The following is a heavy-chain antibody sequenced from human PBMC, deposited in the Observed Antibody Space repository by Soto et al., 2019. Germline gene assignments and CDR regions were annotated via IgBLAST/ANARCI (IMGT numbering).Heavy chain of an antibody. J-gene: IGHJ6*03. CDR3: TTILDYYYHMDV. CDR2: IYYSGST. V-gene: IGHV4-39*01. CDR1: GGSISSSNYY. Sequence: QLQPQESGPGLVKPSETLSLTCTVSGGSISSSNYYWGWIRQPPGKGLEWIGSIYYSGSTYYNPSLKSRVTISVDTSKNQFSLKLSSVTAADTAVYYCTTILDYYYHMDVWGKGTTVTVSS. D-gene: IGHD5-12*01.